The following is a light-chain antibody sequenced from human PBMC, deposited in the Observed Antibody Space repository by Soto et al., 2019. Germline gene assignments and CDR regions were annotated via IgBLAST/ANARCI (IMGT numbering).Light chain of an antibody. CDR2: LGS. V-gene: IGKV2-28*01. Sequence: DIVMTQSPLSLPVTPGEPASISCRSSQSLLHSNGYNYLDWYLQKPGQSPQLLIYLGSNRASGVPDRCSGSGSVTDFTLKISRVEAEDVGVYYCMQALQTPLTFGGGTKVEIK. J-gene: IGKJ4*01. CDR3: MQALQTPLT. CDR1: QSLLHSNGYNY.